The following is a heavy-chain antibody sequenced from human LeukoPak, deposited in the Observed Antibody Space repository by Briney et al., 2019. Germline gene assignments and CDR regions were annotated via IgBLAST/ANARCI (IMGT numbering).Heavy chain of an antibody. CDR2: IYTSGST. J-gene: IGHJ5*02. D-gene: IGHD4-17*01. V-gene: IGHV4-4*07. Sequence: SETLPLTCTVSGGSISSYYWSWIRQPAGKGLEWIGRIYTSGSTNYNPSLKSRVTMSVDTSKNQFSLKLSSVTAADTAVYYCARDRMGMTTVTTFWFDPWGQGTLVTVSS. CDR3: ARDRMGMTTVTTFWFDP. CDR1: GGSISSYY.